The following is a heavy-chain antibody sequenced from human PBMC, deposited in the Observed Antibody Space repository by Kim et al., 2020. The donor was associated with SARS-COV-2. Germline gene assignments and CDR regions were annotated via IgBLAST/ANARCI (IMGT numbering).Heavy chain of an antibody. D-gene: IGHD4-17*01. CDR2: FDPEDGET. V-gene: IGHV1-24*01. CDR1: GYTLTELS. CDR3: ATGRLGRLRWHREWWDAFDI. J-gene: IGHJ3*02. Sequence: ASVKVSCKVSGYTLTELSMHWVRQAPGKGLEWMGGFDPEDGETIYAQKFQGRVTMTEDTSTDTAYMELSSLRSEDTAVYYCATGRLGRLRWHREWWDAFDIWGQGTMVTVSS.